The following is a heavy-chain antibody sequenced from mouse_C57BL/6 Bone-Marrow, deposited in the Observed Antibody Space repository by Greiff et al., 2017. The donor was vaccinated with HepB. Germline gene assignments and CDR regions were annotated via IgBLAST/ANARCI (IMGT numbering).Heavy chain of an antibody. J-gene: IGHJ2*01. CDR1: GYTFTSYW. CDR2: IHPNSGST. V-gene: IGHV1-64*01. Sequence: QVRLQQPGAELVKPGASVKLSCKASGYTFTSYWMHWVKQRPGQGLEWIGMIHPNSGSTNYNEKFKSKATLTVDKSSSTAYMQLSGLTSEDSAVYYCSRGTGYDFDYWGHGTTLTVAS. CDR3: SRGTGYDFDY. D-gene: IGHD2-14*01.